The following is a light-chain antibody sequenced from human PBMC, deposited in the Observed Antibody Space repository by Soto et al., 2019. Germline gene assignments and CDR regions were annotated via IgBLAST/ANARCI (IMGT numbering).Light chain of an antibody. CDR1: QGISNY. Sequence: DIQMTQSPSSLSASVGDRVTITCRASQGISNYLAWYQQIPETDPKLLISAASTLQSGVPSRFSGSGSSTEFTPTISSLQPEDVATYYCQKYTNAPAFGGGTKVEIK. V-gene: IGKV1-27*01. J-gene: IGKJ4*01. CDR3: QKYTNAPA. CDR2: AAS.